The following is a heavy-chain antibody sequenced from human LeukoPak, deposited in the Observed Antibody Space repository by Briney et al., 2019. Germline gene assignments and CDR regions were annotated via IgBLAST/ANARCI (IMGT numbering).Heavy chain of an antibody. D-gene: IGHD3-10*01. CDR2: VYHTGST. J-gene: IGHJ4*02. V-gene: IGHV4-38-2*01. CDR3: ARAGWIITSGIDY. CDR1: GYSISRGYY. Sequence: PSETLSLTCAVSGYSISRGYYWALIRQPPGKGLEWIGTVYHTGSTYYNPSLDSRVTISVDTPKNEFSLNLKSVTAADTAVYYCARAGWIITSGIDYWGQGALVTVSS.